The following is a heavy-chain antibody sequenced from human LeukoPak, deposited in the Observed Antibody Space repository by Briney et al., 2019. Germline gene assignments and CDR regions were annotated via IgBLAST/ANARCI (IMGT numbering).Heavy chain of an antibody. V-gene: IGHV1-2*02. CDR3: ARVDNRDWYYFDY. CDR2: INPKSGGT. D-gene: IGHD3/OR15-3a*01. Sequence: GASVKVSCQASGYNFADHYVHWVRQAPGQGLEWMGWINPKSGGTDYAQKFQGRVAMTSDTSIRTGYMELNNLTSYDTAVYYCARVDNRDWYYFDYWGQGSLVTASS. J-gene: IGHJ4*02. CDR1: GYNFADHY.